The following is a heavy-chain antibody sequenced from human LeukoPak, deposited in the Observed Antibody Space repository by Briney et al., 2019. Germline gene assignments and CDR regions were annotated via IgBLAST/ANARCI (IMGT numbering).Heavy chain of an antibody. Sequence: SETLSLTCAVYGGSFSAYYWGWIRHPPGQGLEWIGEINHSGRTNYNPSLKSRVTISVDMSKNQFSLRLSSVTAADTAVYYCARLPPQYVFFDFWGQGTLVTVSS. CDR3: ARLPPQYVFFDF. CDR1: GGSFSAYY. V-gene: IGHV4-34*01. J-gene: IGHJ4*02. CDR2: INHSGRT. D-gene: IGHD4-11*01.